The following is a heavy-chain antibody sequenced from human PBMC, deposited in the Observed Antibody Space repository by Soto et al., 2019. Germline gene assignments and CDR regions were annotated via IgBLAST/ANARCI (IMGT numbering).Heavy chain of an antibody. CDR3: AREEYYYDSRGYVTNWYFDL. D-gene: IGHD3-22*01. Sequence: QVQLVESGGGVVQPGRSLRLSCAASGFTFSNYAMHWVRQAPGKGLEWVAIISYDGSNEYYADSVKGRFTISRDNSKNPVYLQMNSLRAEDTAVYYCAREEYYYDSRGYVTNWYFDLWGRGTLVTVSS. V-gene: IGHV3-30-3*01. J-gene: IGHJ2*01. CDR1: GFTFSNYA. CDR2: ISYDGSNE.